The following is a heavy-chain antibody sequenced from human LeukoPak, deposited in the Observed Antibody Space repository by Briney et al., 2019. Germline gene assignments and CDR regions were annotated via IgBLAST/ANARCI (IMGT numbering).Heavy chain of an antibody. CDR2: INHSGST. D-gene: IGHD1-26*01. CDR1: GYSISSGYY. J-gene: IGHJ4*02. V-gene: IGHV4-38-2*02. Sequence: SETLSLTCTVSGYSISSGYYWGWIRQPPGKGLEWIGEINHSGSTNYNPSLKSRVTISVDTSKNQFSLKLSSVTAADTAVYYCARRPPYSGSYFDYWGQGTLVTVSS. CDR3: ARRPPYSGSYFDY.